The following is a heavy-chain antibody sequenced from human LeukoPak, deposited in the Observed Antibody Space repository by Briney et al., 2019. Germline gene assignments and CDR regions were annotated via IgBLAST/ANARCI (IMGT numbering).Heavy chain of an antibody. V-gene: IGHV1-69*01. Sequence: GASVTVSCTASGGTFISYAISWVRQAPGQGLEWMGGIIPIFGTANYAQKFQGRVTITADESTSTAYMELSSLRSEDTAVYYCARARREYSSSSDFDYWGQGTLVTVSS. CDR1: GGTFISYA. J-gene: IGHJ4*02. CDR3: ARARREYSSSSDFDY. CDR2: IIPIFGTA. D-gene: IGHD6-6*01.